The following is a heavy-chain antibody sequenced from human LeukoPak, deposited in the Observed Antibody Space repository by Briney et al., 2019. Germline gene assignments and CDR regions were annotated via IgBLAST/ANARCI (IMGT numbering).Heavy chain of an antibody. V-gene: IGHV4-4*07. CDR2: VHSGDNS. D-gene: IGHD1-26*01. Sequence: SETLSLTCTVSGGSTNGYYWSWIRQPPGKGLEWIGRVHSGDNSDSVPSLKSRLAISLDTSTNQFSLKLTSVTAADTAVYYCARGGAHSPSHDYFHQFMDVWGKGTSVIVSS. J-gene: IGHJ6*03. CDR3: ARGGAHSPSHDYFHQFMDV. CDR1: GGSTNGYY.